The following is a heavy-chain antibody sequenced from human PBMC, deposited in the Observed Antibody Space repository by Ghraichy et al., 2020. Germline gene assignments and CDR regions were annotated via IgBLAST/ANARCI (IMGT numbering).Heavy chain of an antibody. CDR1: GFTFSDYY. CDR3: ARASITGTTLHWALLPYYYYGMDV. J-gene: IGHJ6*02. D-gene: IGHD1-7*01. CDR2: ISSSGSTI. Sequence: GGSLRLSCAASGFTFSDYYMSWIRQAPGKGLEWVSYISSSGSTIYYADSVKGRFTISRDNAKNSLYLQMNSLRAEDTAVYYCARASITGTTLHWALLPYYYYGMDVWGQGTTVTVSS. V-gene: IGHV3-11*01.